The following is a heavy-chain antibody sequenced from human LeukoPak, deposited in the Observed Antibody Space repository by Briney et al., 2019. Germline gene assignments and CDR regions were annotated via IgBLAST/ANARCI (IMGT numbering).Heavy chain of an antibody. CDR3: AKGTDIVVAPAAPFDY. Sequence: GGSLRLSCAASGFTFSSYSMNWVRQAPGKGLEWVSYISSSSSTIYYADSVKGRFTISRDNAKSSLYPQMNSLRAEDTAVYYCAKGTDIVVAPAAPFDYWGQGTLVTVSS. V-gene: IGHV3-48*01. D-gene: IGHD2-2*01. J-gene: IGHJ4*02. CDR2: ISSSSSTI. CDR1: GFTFSSYS.